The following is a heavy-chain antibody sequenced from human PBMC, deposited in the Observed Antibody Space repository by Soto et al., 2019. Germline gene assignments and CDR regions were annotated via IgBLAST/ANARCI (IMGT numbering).Heavy chain of an antibody. CDR1: GGTFSSYA. D-gene: IGHD2-21*02. Sequence: ASVKVSCKASGGTFSSYAISWVRQAPGQGLEWMGGIIPIFGTANNAQKFQGRVTITADKSTSTAYMELSSLRSEDTAVYYCARVTHIVVVTAIWGFDYYGMDVWGQGTTVTVSS. V-gene: IGHV1-69*06. J-gene: IGHJ6*02. CDR3: ARVTHIVVVTAIWGFDYYGMDV. CDR2: IIPIFGTA.